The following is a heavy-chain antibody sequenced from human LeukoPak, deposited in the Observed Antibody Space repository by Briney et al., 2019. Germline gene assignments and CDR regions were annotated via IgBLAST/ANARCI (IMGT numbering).Heavy chain of an antibody. CDR2: ILFDGSKQ. CDR1: GFTFSSPA. D-gene: IGHD3-3*01. V-gene: IGHV3-30-3*01. CDR3: AKAYYDFWSGYDY. J-gene: IGHJ4*02. Sequence: GGSLRLSCAASGFTFSSPAMHWVRQAPGKGLEWVAVILFDGSKQYYADSVKGRFIISRDNSKNTLYLQMNSLRPEDTAMFYCAKAYYDFWSGYDYWGQGTLVTVSS.